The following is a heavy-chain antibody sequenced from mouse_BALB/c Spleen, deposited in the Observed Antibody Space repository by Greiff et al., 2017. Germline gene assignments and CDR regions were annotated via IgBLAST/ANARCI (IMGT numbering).Heavy chain of an antibody. CDR2: IWSGGST. CDR1: GFSLTSYG. Sequence: QVQLKESGPGLVQPSQSLSITCTVSGFSLTSYGVHWVRQSPGKGLEWLGVIWSGGSTDYTASFISRLSISKNNYKSQVFFKMNSLQANDTAIYYCSRKKGFITTATGYAMDYWCQGTSVTVSS. D-gene: IGHD1-2*01. V-gene: IGHV2-2*02. CDR3: SRKKGFITTATGYAMDY. J-gene: IGHJ4*01.